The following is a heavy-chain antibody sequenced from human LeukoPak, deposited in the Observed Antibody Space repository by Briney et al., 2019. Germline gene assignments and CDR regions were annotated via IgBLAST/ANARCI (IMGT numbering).Heavy chain of an antibody. CDR1: GGSFSGYY. Sequence: SETLSLTCAVYGGSFSGYYWSWIRQPPGKGLEWIGEINHSGSTNYNPSLKSRVTISVDTSKNQFSLKLSSVTAADTAVYYCARAYCSGGGCYWYFDLWGRGTLVTVSS. CDR2: INHSGST. J-gene: IGHJ2*01. CDR3: ARAYCSGGGCYWYFDL. D-gene: IGHD2-15*01. V-gene: IGHV4-34*01.